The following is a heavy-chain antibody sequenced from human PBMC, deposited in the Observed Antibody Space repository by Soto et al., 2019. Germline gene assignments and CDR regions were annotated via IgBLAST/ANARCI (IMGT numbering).Heavy chain of an antibody. CDR3: ARSRYGNYGDQLDY. CDR1: GGSISSGGYY. J-gene: IGHJ4*02. D-gene: IGHD4-17*01. Sequence: QVQPQASGPGLVKPSQTLSLTCTVSGGSISSGGYYWSWIRQPPGKGLEWIGYIYYSGSTYYNPSLKSRVTIAVDTSKNQFSLKLSSVTAADTAVYYCARSRYGNYGDQLDYWGQGTLVTVSS. CDR2: IYYSGST. V-gene: IGHV4-31*03.